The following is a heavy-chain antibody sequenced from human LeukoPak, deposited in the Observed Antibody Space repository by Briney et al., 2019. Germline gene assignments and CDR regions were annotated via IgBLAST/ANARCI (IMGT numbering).Heavy chain of an antibody. V-gene: IGHV3-7*05. CDR1: GFTVSTYW. CDR2: IKHDGSHK. J-gene: IGHJ4*02. Sequence: GGSLRLSCAAFGFTVSTYWMSWVRQAPGKGLEWVANIKHDGSHKYYVDSVNGLFTISRDNAKNTLQLPLNSLKAEDTAVYYCRRNSVLWASAIHYGSFDYWGQGSLVTVSS. CDR3: RRNSVLWASAIHYGSFDY. D-gene: IGHD4-17*01.